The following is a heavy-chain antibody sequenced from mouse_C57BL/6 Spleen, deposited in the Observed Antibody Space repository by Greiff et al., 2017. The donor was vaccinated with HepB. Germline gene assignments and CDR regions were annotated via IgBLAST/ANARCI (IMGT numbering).Heavy chain of an antibody. CDR3: ARSEELLTPLFDH. V-gene: IGHV1-69*01. CDR1: GYTFTSYW. D-gene: IGHD6-1*01. Sequence: VQLQQPGAELVMPGSSVKLSCKASGYTFTSYWMHWVKRRPGQGLEWIGEIDPSDSYTNYNQKFKGKSTLTVDKSSSTAYMQLSSLTSEDSAVYYCARSEELLTPLFDHWGQGTLVTVSA. J-gene: IGHJ3*01. CDR2: IDPSDSYT.